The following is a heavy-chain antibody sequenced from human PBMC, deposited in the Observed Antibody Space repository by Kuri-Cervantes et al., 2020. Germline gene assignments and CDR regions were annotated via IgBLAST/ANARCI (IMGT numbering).Heavy chain of an antibody. CDR3: AREFITIFEVWGNQGRRDAFDI. Sequence: GESLKISCAASGFTFSNAWMSWVRQAPGKGLEWVAVISYDGSNKYYADSVKGRFTISRDNSKNTLYLQMNSLRAEDTAVYYCAREFITIFEVWGNQGRRDAFDIWGQGTMVTVSS. V-gene: IGHV3-30-3*01. CDR1: GFTFSNAW. CDR2: ISYDGSNK. D-gene: IGHD3-9*01. J-gene: IGHJ3*02.